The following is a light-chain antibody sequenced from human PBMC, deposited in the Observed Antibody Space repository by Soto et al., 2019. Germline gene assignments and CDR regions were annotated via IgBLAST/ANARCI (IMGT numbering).Light chain of an antibody. CDR1: SPNIGSNT. CDR3: ATWDDSLYGWV. Sequence: QPVLTQPPSASGTPGQSVTISCSGSSPNIGSNTVNWYQQLPGAAPQLLICLNDQRPSGVPDRFSGSKSGTSASLAISGLQSEDEADYYCATWDDSLYGWVFGRGTQLTVL. V-gene: IGLV1-44*01. J-gene: IGLJ3*02. CDR2: LND.